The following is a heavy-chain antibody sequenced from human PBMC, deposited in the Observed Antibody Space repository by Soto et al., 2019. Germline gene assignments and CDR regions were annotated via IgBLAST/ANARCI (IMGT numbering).Heavy chain of an antibody. CDR3: AKDKGLTGMGA. J-gene: IGHJ5*02. D-gene: IGHD3-16*01. V-gene: IGHV3-9*01. CDR1: GFTFDDYA. Sequence: EVQLVESGGGLVQPGRSLRLSCAASGFTFDDYAMHWVRQAPGKGLEWVSGISWNSGSIGYADSVKGRFTISRDNAKNSLYLQRNSLRAEDTALYYCAKDKGLTGMGAWGKGTLVTVSS. CDR2: ISWNSGSI.